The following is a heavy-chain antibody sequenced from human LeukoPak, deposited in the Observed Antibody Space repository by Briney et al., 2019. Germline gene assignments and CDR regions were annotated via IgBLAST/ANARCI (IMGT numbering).Heavy chain of an antibody. Sequence: PSETLSLTCTVSGGSISSSAYHWGWIRQPPGKGLEWIGEINHSGSTNYNPSLKSRVTISVDTSKNQFSLKLSSVTAADTAVYYCARELLWFEMAAAGSALFDYWGQGTLVTVSS. D-gene: IGHD6-13*01. V-gene: IGHV4-39*02. CDR2: INHSGST. J-gene: IGHJ4*02. CDR1: GGSISSSAYH. CDR3: ARELLWFEMAAAGSALFDY.